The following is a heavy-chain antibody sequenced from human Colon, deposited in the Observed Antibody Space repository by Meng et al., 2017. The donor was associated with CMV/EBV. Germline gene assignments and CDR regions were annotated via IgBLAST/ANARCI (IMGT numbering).Heavy chain of an antibody. J-gene: IGHJ4*02. CDR2: IAAITSSSDYI. D-gene: IGHD1-26*01. V-gene: IGHV3-21*04. Sequence: GESLKISCVASGYTFSSYDMNWVRQAPGKGLEWVSTIAAITSSSDYISYGDSVKGRFTISRDNSKNSLYLQMNSLRTEDTALYYCALGSGSYQVLFDFDYWGQGTLVTVSS. CDR3: ALGSGSYQVLFDFDY. CDR1: GYTFSSYD.